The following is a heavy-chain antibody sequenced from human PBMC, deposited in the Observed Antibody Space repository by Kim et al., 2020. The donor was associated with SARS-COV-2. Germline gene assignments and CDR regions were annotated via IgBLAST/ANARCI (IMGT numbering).Heavy chain of an antibody. J-gene: IGHJ4*02. CDR1: GGTFSSYA. CDR3: ARDRDSGGWYAFDY. D-gene: IGHD6-19*01. CDR2: ISPIFGTA. V-gene: IGHV1-69*13. Sequence: SVKVSCKASGGTFSSYAISWVRQAPGQRLEWMGVISPIFGTANYAQKFQGRVTITADESTSTAYMELSSLRSEDTAVYYCARDRDSGGWYAFDYWGQGTLVTVSS.